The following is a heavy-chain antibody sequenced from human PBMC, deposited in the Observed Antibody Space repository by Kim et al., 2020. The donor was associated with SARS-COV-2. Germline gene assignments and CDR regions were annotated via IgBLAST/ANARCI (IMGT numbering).Heavy chain of an antibody. D-gene: IGHD1-26*01. CDR2: DT. Sequence: DTRYSPSFQGQVTISADKSISTAYLQWGSLKASDTAMYYCARRKSGIAGPWGQGTLVTVSS. CDR3: ARRKSGIAGP. V-gene: IGHV5-51*01. J-gene: IGHJ5*02.